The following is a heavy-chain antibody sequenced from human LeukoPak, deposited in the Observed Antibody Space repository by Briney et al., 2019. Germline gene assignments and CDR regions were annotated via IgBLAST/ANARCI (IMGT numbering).Heavy chain of an antibody. CDR2: VDSDGTTT. Sequence: PGGSLRLSCAASGFTLSNYAMSWVRQAPGKGLAWVSRVDSDGTTTRYADSVKGRFTISRDNAKNTVYLQMNSLRAEDTAVYYCARIITAAAADCWGQGTLVAVSS. J-gene: IGHJ4*02. V-gene: IGHV3-74*01. D-gene: IGHD6-13*01. CDR3: ARIITAAAADC. CDR1: GFTLSNYA.